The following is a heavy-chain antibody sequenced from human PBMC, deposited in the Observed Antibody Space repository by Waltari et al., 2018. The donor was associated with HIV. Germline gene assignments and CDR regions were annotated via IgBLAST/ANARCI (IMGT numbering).Heavy chain of an antibody. D-gene: IGHD3-16*01. CDR2: ISAYDGNR. CDR1: GFTFTNHV. CDR3: VRGGGTWLYDMYYYQGMDV. V-gene: IGHV1-18*01. Sequence: QIQLVQSGPEMRKPGASVKISCRASGFTFTNHVFSWVRQAPGQGLGWLGWISAYDGNRDFAKKFKDKVTLTTDSSTTTAYLQLRNLKFDDTAIYYCVRGGGTWLYDMYYYQGMDVWGQGTTVIISS. J-gene: IGHJ6*02.